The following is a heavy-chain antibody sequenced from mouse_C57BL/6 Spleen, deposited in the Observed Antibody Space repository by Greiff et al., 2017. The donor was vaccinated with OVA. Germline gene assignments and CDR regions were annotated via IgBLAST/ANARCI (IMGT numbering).Heavy chain of an antibody. CDR3: ARDSLYDGGY. Sequence: EVMLVESGGGLVKPGGSLKLSCAASGFTFSSYAMSWVRQTPEKRLEWVATISDGGSYTYYPDNVKGRFTISRDNAKNNLYLQMSHLKSEDTAMYYCARDSLYDGGYWGQGTTLTVSS. J-gene: IGHJ2*01. V-gene: IGHV5-4*01. CDR2: ISDGGSYT. D-gene: IGHD2-12*01. CDR1: GFTFSSYA.